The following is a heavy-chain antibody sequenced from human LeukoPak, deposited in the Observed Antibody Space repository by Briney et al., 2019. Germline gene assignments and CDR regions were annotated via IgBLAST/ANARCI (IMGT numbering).Heavy chain of an antibody. CDR3: ARLRLGGAFDI. CDR1: GFTFSSYD. CDR2: IGAAGDT. V-gene: IGHV3-13*01. D-gene: IGHD4-23*01. J-gene: IGHJ3*02. Sequence: GGSLRLSCAASGFTFSSYDMHWVRQATGKGLEWVSAIGAAGDTYYPGSVKGRFTISRENAKNSLYLQLNSLRAGDTAVYYCARLRLGGAFDIWGQGTMVTVSS.